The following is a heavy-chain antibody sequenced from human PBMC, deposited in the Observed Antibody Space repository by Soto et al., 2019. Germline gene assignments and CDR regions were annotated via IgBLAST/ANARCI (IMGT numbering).Heavy chain of an antibody. CDR3: ATSSSSRQPYYYYGMDV. J-gene: IGHJ6*02. Sequence: PSETLSLTCTVSGGSISSGGYYWSWIRQHPGKGLEWIGYIYYSGSTYYNPSLKSRVTISVDTSKNQFSLKLSSVTAADTAVYYCATSSSSRQPYYYYGMDVWGQGTTVTVSS. CDR2: IYYSGST. V-gene: IGHV4-31*03. D-gene: IGHD6-13*01. CDR1: GGSISSGGYY.